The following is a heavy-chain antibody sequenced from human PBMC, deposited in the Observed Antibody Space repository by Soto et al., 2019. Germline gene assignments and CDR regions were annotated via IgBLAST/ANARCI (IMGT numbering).Heavy chain of an antibody. CDR3: ARERKGFGYIEF. V-gene: IGHV4-4*02. CDR2: MFHGGTT. Sequence: SETLSLTCAVSGVSISSGNWWTWVRQSPQRGLEWIGYMFHGGTTKYNPSLQSRVTLSLDTAKNQFSLSLTSVTAADTALYYCARERKGFGYIEFWGQGALVTVSS. CDR1: GVSISSGNW. D-gene: IGHD2-15*01. J-gene: IGHJ4*02.